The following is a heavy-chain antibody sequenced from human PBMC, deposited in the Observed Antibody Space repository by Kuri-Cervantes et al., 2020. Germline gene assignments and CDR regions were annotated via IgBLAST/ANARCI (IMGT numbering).Heavy chain of an antibody. D-gene: IGHD5-24*01. Sequence: ETLSLTCAASGFTFSSYAMSWVRQAPGKGLEWVSAISGSGGSTYYADSVKGRFTISRDNSKNTLYLQMNSLRAEDTALYYCAREDGTFDYWGQGTLVTVSS. J-gene: IGHJ4*02. CDR1: GFTFSSYA. CDR3: AREDGTFDY. CDR2: ISGSGGST. V-gene: IGHV3-23*01.